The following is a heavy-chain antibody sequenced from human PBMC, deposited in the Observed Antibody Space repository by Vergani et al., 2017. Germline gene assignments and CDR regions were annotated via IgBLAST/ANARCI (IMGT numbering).Heavy chain of an antibody. Sequence: QVQLQQWGAGLLKPTETLSLTCAVYGGSFSGYYWSWIRQPPGKGLEWIGEINHSGSTNYNPSLKSRVTISVDTSKNQFSLKLSSVTAADTAVYYCARRPYSGSSDWYFDLWGRGTLVTVSS. CDR3: ARRPYSGSSDWYFDL. D-gene: IGHD6-6*01. CDR2: INHSGST. CDR1: GGSFSGYY. V-gene: IGHV4-34*01. J-gene: IGHJ2*01.